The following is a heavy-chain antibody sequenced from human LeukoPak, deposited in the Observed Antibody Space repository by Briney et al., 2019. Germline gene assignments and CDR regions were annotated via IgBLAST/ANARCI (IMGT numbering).Heavy chain of an antibody. V-gene: IGHV1-8*01. CDR3: ARGWGSDSSGYYFDFQH. CDR1: GYTFTSYD. J-gene: IGHJ1*01. D-gene: IGHD3-22*01. CDR2: MNPNSGNT. Sequence: GASVKVSCKASGYTFTSYDINWVRQATGQGLEWMGWMNPNSGNTGYAQKFQGRVTMTRHTSISTAYTELSSLRSEDTAVYYCARGWGSDSSGYYFDFQHWGQGTLVTASS.